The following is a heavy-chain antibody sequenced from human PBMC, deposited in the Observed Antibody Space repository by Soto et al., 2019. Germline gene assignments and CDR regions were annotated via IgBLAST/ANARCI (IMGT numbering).Heavy chain of an antibody. CDR3: ARVNYYGSNFYHNCFDY. CDR2: ISHTGST. Sequence: QVQLHESGPGLVKPSGTLSLTCGVSGDSITTSNWWSWVRQPPGKGLEWIGEISHTGSTNYNPSLKSRVNMSVDKSKNQFSLQVTSVTAADTAVYYCARVNYYGSNFYHNCFDYWGQGALVTVSS. J-gene: IGHJ4*02. V-gene: IGHV4-4*02. CDR1: GDSITTSNW. D-gene: IGHD3-10*01.